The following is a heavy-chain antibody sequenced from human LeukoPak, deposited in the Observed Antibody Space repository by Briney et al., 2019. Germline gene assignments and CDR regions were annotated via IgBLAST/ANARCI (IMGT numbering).Heavy chain of an antibody. CDR1: GFTFSSYA. CDR2: IRGGAGST. CDR3: AKNGISNVDY. Sequence: PGGSLRLSCAASGFTFSSYAMSWVRQAPGRGLEWVSAIRGGAGSTFYADSVKGRFTISRDISKNTLYLQMNSLRAEDTAVYYCAKNGISNVDYWGQGTVVTVSS. V-gene: IGHV3-23*01. D-gene: IGHD4-23*01. J-gene: IGHJ4*02.